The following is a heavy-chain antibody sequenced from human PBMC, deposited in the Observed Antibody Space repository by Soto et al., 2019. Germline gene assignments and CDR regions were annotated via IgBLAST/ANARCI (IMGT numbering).Heavy chain of an antibody. D-gene: IGHD4-17*01. Sequence: EVQLLESGGGLVQPGGSLRLYCAASGFTFSSCAMSWVRQAPGKGLEWVSAISGSGGSTYYADSVKGRFTISRDNSKNTLYLQMNSLRAEDTAVYYCANYFDYGDFFNYYYGIDVWGQGTTVTVSS. CDR3: ANYFDYGDFFNYYYGIDV. J-gene: IGHJ6*02. CDR1: GFTFSSCA. V-gene: IGHV3-23*01. CDR2: ISGSGGST.